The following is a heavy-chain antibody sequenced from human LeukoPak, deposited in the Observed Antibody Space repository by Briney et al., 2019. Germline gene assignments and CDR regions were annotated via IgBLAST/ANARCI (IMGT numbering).Heavy chain of an antibody. D-gene: IGHD3-10*01. V-gene: IGHV5-51*01. CDR2: IYPGDSDT. CDR1: EYSFTNYW. Sequence: GESLKISCKGSEYSFTNYWIGWARQMPGKGLEWMGIIYPGDSDTRYSPSFQGQVTISADKSINTAYLQWSSLKASDTAMYHCARQWTGSGSTNFDYWGQGTLVTVSS. J-gene: IGHJ4*02. CDR3: ARQWTGSGSTNFDY.